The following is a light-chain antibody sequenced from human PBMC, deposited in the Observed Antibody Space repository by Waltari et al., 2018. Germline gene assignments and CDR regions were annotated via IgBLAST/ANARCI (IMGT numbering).Light chain of an antibody. CDR3: SSYTSSSTKRV. J-gene: IGLJ1*01. CDR1: RSDVGGYNY. Sequence: QSALTQPASVSGSPGQSITLPCPATRSDVGGYNYLSWYQQHPGKAPKLMIYEISNRPSGVSNRCAGSKSGNTASLTISGLQAEDEADYYCSSYTSSSTKRVFGTGTKVTVL. V-gene: IGLV2-14*01. CDR2: EIS.